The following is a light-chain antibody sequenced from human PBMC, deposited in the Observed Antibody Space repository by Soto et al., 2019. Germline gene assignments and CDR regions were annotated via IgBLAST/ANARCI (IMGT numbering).Light chain of an antibody. J-gene: IGKJ4*01. CDR2: GAS. Sequence: EIVMTQSPATLSVSPGERATLSCRASQSVSSNYLAWCQQRPGQAPRLLIYGASTRAAGIPDRFSGSGSGTDFTLTISSLEPADFAVYYCQQRSNWPLTFGGGTKVDIK. CDR3: QQRSNWPLT. V-gene: IGKV3D-20*02. CDR1: QSVSSNY.